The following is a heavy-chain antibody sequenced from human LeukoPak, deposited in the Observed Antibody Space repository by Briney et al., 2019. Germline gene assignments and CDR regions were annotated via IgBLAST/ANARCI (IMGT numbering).Heavy chain of an antibody. CDR3: AKDRPNYYGSNGHYYKLNGDC. CDR1: GFTFSSYA. J-gene: IGHJ4*02. Sequence: GGSLRLFCAASGFTFSSYAMSWVPQASRKGLECVSSIPSSGAATYYAASVKGRVTISRDNSDNTLYLQMNSLRAEDTAVYYCAKDRPNYYGSNGHYYKLNGDCWGQGTLVTVSS. CDR2: IPSSGAAT. V-gene: IGHV3-23*01. D-gene: IGHD3-22*01.